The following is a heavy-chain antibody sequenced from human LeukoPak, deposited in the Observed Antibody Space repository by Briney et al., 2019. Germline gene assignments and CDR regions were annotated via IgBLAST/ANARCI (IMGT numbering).Heavy chain of an antibody. CDR2: MNPNSGNT. V-gene: IGHV1-8*01. Sequence: ASVKVSCKASGYTLTSYDTNWVRQATGQGLEWMGWMNPNSGNTGYAQKFQGRVTITRNTSISTAYMELSSLRSEDTAVYYCASTTAMAFYYYGMDVWGQGTTVTVSS. CDR1: GYTLTSYD. D-gene: IGHD5-18*01. CDR3: ASTTAMAFYYYGMDV. J-gene: IGHJ6*02.